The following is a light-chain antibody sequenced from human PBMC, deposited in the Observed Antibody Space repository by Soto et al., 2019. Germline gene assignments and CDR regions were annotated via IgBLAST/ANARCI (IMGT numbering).Light chain of an antibody. V-gene: IGLV1-51*01. Sequence: SVLRQPRSVSAAPGQKVTISCSGSSSTIGGNPVSCYPQLPGTAPILLIYDANKRSPALPEQFSGSKYATSATLGITGFXTGDEADYYCGSWDSSLSAYVFGTGTKVTVL. CDR3: GSWDSSLSAYV. CDR1: SSTIGGNP. J-gene: IGLJ1*01. CDR2: DAN.